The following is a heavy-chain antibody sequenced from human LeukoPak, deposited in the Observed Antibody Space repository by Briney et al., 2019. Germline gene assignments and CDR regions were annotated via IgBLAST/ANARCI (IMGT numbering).Heavy chain of an antibody. CDR2: ISPSGGST. Sequence: GASVKVTCKAFGYTFTSNYMHWVRQAPGQGPEWMGVISPSGGSTTYAQKFQGRVTMTTDTSTSTAYMELRSLRSDDTAVYYCARDHSSSGQLFDYWGQGTLVTVSS. D-gene: IGHD6-13*01. V-gene: IGHV1-46*01. CDR1: GYTFTSNY. CDR3: ARDHSSSGQLFDY. J-gene: IGHJ4*02.